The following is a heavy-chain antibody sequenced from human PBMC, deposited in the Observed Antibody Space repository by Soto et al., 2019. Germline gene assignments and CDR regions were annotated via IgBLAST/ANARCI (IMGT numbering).Heavy chain of an antibody. CDR2: INHSGST. J-gene: IGHJ4*02. D-gene: IGHD5-18*01. CDR1: GGSFSGYY. CDR3: ARGGYSYGLFDY. Sequence: SETLSLTCAVYGGSFSGYYWSWIRQPPGKGLEWTGEINHSGSTNYNPSLKSRVTISVDTSKNQFSLKLSSVTAADTAVYYCARGGYSYGLFDYCGQGTLVTVSS. V-gene: IGHV4-34*01.